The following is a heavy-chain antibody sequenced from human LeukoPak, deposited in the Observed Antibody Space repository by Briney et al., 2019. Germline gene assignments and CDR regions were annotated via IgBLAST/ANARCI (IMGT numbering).Heavy chain of an antibody. CDR2: INGDGINT. CDR1: GLTFSNYW. D-gene: IGHD3-22*01. V-gene: IGHV3-74*01. CDR3: ARDLGQYYDTSDNWFDP. J-gene: IGHJ5*02. Sequence: GGSLRLSCAASGLTFSNYWMHWVRQAPGKGLVWVSRINGDGINTSYADSVKGRFTISRDNAKNTLNLQMNSLRAEDTAVYYCARDLGQYYDTSDNWFDPWGQGTLVTVSS.